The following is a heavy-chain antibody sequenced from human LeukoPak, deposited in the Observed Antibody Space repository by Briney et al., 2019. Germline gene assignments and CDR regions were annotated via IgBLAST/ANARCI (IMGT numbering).Heavy chain of an antibody. D-gene: IGHD2-2*02. CDR3: ARAPGKGIVVVPAAIGSNDY. Sequence: PGGSLRLSCAASGFTFSDYYMSWIRQAPGKGLEWVSYISSSGSTIYYADSVKGRFTISRDNAKNSLNLQMNSLRAEDTAVYYCARAPGKGIVVVPAAIGSNDYWGQGTLVTVSS. CDR1: GFTFSDYY. J-gene: IGHJ4*02. V-gene: IGHV3-11*04. CDR2: ISSSGSTI.